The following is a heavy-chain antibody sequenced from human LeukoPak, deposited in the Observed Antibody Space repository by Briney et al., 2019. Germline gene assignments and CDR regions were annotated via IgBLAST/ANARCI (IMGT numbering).Heavy chain of an antibody. J-gene: IGHJ4*02. D-gene: IGHD1-14*01. CDR3: AKATGYLL. Sequence: GGTLRLSCAASGFTFSTYAMSWVRQAPGKGLEWVSTISNSDGTYYADSVKGRFTISRDNSENTLYLQMNSLRAEDTAVYYCAKATGYLLWGQGTLVTVSS. CDR2: ISNSDGT. V-gene: IGHV3-23*01. CDR1: GFTFSTYA.